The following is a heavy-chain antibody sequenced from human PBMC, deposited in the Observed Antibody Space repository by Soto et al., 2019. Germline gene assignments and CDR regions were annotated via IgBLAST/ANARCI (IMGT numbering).Heavy chain of an antibody. V-gene: IGHV3-30*18. J-gene: IGHJ4*02. CDR2: ISNDGSNK. D-gene: IGHD1-26*01. Sequence: GGSLRLSCAASGFTFSSYWMSWVRQAPGKGLEWVAFISNDGSNKYYADSVKGRFTISRDNSKNTLYLQMNSLRAEDTAVYYCAKGSGNYWAFDYWGQGALVTVSS. CDR1: GFTFSSYW. CDR3: AKGSGNYWAFDY.